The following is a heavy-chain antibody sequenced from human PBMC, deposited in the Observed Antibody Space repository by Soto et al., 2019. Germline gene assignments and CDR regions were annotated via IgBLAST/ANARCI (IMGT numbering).Heavy chain of an antibody. CDR2: IFHSGST. CDR1: GGSISNSNW. D-gene: IGHD1-26*01. V-gene: IGHV4-4*02. J-gene: IGHJ4*02. Sequence: SETLSLTCAVFGGSISNSNWWTWVRQPPGKGLDWIGEIFHSGSTNYNSSLMGRVTISVDKANNQFSLKLSSVTAADTAVYYCTHRPLVGAAFWGPGTLGTVSS. CDR3: THRPLVGAAF.